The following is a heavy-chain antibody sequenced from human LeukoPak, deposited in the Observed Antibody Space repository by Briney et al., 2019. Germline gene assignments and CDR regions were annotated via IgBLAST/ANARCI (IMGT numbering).Heavy chain of an antibody. D-gene: IGHD2-15*01. CDR1: GGSISSSRSYC. CDR2: IYYSGNT. J-gene: IGHJ4*02. V-gene: IGHV4-39*01. CDR3: ARQSYSRYYLDY. Sequence: PSETLSLTCTVSGGSISSSRSYCWGWIRQPPGKGLEWIGSIYYSGNTYYNPSLKSRVTISVDTSNSQFSLKLSSVTAADTAVFYCARQSYSRYYLDYWGRGTLVTVSS.